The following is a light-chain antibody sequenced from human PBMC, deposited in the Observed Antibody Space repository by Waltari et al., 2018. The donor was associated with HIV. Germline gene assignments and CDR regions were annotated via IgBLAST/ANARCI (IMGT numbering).Light chain of an antibody. CDR1: SSDVGGYNY. CDR2: DVS. V-gene: IGLV2-14*01. Sequence: QSALTQPASVSGSPGQSITISCPGTSSDVGGYNYVSWYQQHPGKAPKLMIDDVSNRPSGVSKRFSGSKSGNTASLTISGLQAEDEADYYCSSYTSSSTHVVFGGGTKLTVL. CDR3: SSYTSSSTHVV. J-gene: IGLJ2*01.